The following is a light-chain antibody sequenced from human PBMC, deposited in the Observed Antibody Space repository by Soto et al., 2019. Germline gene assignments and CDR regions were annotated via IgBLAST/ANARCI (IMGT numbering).Light chain of an antibody. J-gene: IGLJ2*01. CDR1: SSDVGGYNY. V-gene: IGLV2-14*01. CDR2: DVS. CDR3: SSYTSSSTV. Sequence: QSALTQPASVSGSPGQSITISCTGTSSDVGGYNYVSWYQQHPGKAPKLMIYDVSNRPSGVSNRFSGSKSGNTASLTISGLQAEDEAEYYCSSYTSSSTVFGGGTQLTV.